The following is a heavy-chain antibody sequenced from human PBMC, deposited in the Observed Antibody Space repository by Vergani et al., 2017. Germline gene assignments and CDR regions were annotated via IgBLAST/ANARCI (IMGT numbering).Heavy chain of an antibody. V-gene: IGHV4-59*01. CDR1: GGSISSYY. J-gene: IGHJ6*03. Sequence: QVQLQESGPGLVKPSETLSLTCTVSGGSISSYYWSWIRQPPGKGLEWIGYIYYSGSTNYNPSLKSRVTISVDTSKNQFSLKLSSVTAADTAVYYCARRLHASSNYYNYMDVWGKXP. CDR3: ARRLHASSNYYNYMDV. D-gene: IGHD2-15*01. CDR2: IYYSGST.